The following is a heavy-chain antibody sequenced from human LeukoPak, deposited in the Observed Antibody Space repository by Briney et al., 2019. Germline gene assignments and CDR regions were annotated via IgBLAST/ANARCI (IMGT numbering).Heavy chain of an antibody. J-gene: IGHJ4*02. CDR2: IYYSGST. CDR3: ATATMVRGVTVFDY. V-gene: IGHV4-31*03. CDR1: GGSSSSGGYY. D-gene: IGHD3-10*01. Sequence: SGTLSLTCTVSGGSSSSGGYYWSWIRQHPGKGLEWIGYIYYSGSTYYNPSLKSRVTISVDTSKNQFSLKLSSVTAADTAVYYCATATMVRGVTVFDYWGQGTLVTVSS.